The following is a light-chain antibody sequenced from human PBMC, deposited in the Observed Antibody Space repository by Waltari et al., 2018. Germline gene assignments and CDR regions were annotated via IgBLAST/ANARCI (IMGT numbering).Light chain of an antibody. J-gene: IGKJ1*01. CDR2: AAS. V-gene: IGKV1-39*01. CDR3: QQSYSTPRT. CDR1: QSISNY. Sequence: DIQMTQSPSSLSASVGDRITITCRASQSISNYLNCYQQKPGKAPTVLIYAASSLQSAVPSRFSGSRSGTDFTLTISSLQPEDFATYYCQQSYSTPRTFGQGTKVEIK.